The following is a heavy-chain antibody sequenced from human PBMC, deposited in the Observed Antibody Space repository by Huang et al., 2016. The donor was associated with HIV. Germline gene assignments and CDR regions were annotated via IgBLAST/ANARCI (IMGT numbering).Heavy chain of an antibody. CDR1: GYSFRSYW. J-gene: IGHJ4*02. CDR2: IVPDDSDT. Sequence: VQLVQSGAEVKKPGESLKISCKGSGYSFRSYWLAWVRQMPGKGLAWMGLIVPDDSDTTYSPSLEGQGTISADKSIGTAYLQWSSLKASDTAMYYCARRFSSSSGYFDYWGQGSLVTVSS. V-gene: IGHV5-51*01. CDR3: ARRFSSSSGYFDY. D-gene: IGHD6-6*01.